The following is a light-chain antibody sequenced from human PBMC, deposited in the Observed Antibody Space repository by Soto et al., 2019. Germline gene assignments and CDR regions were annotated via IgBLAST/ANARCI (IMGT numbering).Light chain of an antibody. J-gene: IGKJ2*01. CDR3: QQYNKWHPYT. CDR2: GAS. Sequence: EIVMTQSPANLSVSPGERATLSCRASQSVSSNLAWYQQKPGQGPRLLIYGASTRATSIPARFSGSGSGTEFTLTINSLQSEDCAVYYCQQYNKWHPYTFGQGTKLEIK. CDR1: QSVSSN. V-gene: IGKV3-15*01.